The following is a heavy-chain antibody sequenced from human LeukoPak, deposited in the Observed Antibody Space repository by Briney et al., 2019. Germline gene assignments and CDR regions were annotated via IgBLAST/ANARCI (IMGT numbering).Heavy chain of an antibody. Sequence: PGGSLRLSCAASGFTFSSYWMSWVRPAPGKRPQRVANIKQEGSEKYYVDSVKGRFTISRDNAKNSLYLQMNSLRAEDTAVYYCARDDVVVPAAMYYYYGMDVWGKGTTVTVSS. CDR1: GFTFSSYW. V-gene: IGHV3-7*03. CDR3: ARDDVVVPAAMYYYYGMDV. J-gene: IGHJ6*04. D-gene: IGHD2-2*01. CDR2: IKQEGSEK.